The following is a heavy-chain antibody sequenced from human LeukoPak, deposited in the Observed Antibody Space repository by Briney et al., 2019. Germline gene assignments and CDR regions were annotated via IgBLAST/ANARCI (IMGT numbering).Heavy chain of an antibody. Sequence: PGGSLRLSCAASGFTFANYAMSWVRQAPGKGLEWVAVISYDGSNKYYADSVKGRFTISRDNSKNTLYLQMNSLRAEDTAVYYCARDYFRAVAGTGVIDYWGQGTLVTVSS. CDR1: GFTFANYA. CDR3: ARDYFRAVAGTGVIDY. J-gene: IGHJ4*02. D-gene: IGHD6-19*01. V-gene: IGHV3-30-3*01. CDR2: ISYDGSNK.